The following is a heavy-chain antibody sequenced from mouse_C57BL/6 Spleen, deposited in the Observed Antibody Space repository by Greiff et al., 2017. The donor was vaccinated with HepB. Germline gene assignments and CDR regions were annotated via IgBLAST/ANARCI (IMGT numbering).Heavy chain of an antibody. V-gene: IGHV1-61*01. CDR1: GYTFTSYW. CDR2: IYPSDSET. Sequence: QVQLQQPGAELVRPGSSVKLSCKASGYTFTSYWMDWVKQRPGQGLEWIGNIYPSDSETHYNQKFKDKATLTVDKSSSTAYMQLSSLTSEDSAVYYCARRLVSYFDYWGQGTTLTVSS. CDR3: ARRLVSYFDY. J-gene: IGHJ2*01.